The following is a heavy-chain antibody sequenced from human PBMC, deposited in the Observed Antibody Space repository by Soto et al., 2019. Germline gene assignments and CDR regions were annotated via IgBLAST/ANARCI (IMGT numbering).Heavy chain of an antibody. CDR3: AKDITPPGAASCYTCYYYYGMDV. CDR2: ISWDGGST. V-gene: IGHV3-43D*04. Sequence: VRLSCAASGFTFDYYAMHWVRQAPGKGLEWVSLISWDGGSTYYADSVKGRFTISRDNSKNSLYLQMNSLRAEDTALYYCAKDITPPGAASCYTCYYYYGMDVWGKGTTVTVSS. CDR1: GFTFDYYA. D-gene: IGHD2-2*02. J-gene: IGHJ6*04.